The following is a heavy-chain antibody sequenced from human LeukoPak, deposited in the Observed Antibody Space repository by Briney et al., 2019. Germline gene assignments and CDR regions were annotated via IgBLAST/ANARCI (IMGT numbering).Heavy chain of an antibody. CDR1: GFTFSSYW. Sequence: GGSLRLSCAASGFTFSSYWMSWVRQAPGKGLEWVANIKQDGSEKYYVDSVKGRFTISRDNAKNSLYLQINSLRPEDTALYYCARDRAGGGFNFFDNWGQGTLVTVSS. J-gene: IGHJ4*02. CDR3: ARDRAGGGFNFFDN. CDR2: IKQDGSEK. V-gene: IGHV3-7*03. D-gene: IGHD5-12*01.